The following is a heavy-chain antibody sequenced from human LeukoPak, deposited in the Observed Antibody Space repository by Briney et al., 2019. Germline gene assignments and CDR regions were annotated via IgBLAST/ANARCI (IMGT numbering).Heavy chain of an antibody. D-gene: IGHD1-1*01. CDR1: GGSLTSGDYY. J-gene: IGHJ5*02. V-gene: IGHV4-30-4*01. CDR2: IYYSGGS. Sequence: SQTLSLTCTVSGGSLTSGDYYWSWIRQSPGTGPEWIGYIYYSGGSYYNPSLRSRVTISIDRSKNQLSLKLSSVTAADTAVYYCARTKDTTVIMFDNWGQGTLVTVSS. CDR3: ARTKDTTVIMFDN.